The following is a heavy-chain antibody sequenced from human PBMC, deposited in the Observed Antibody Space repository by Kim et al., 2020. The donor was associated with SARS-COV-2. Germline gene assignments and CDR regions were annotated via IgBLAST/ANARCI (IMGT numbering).Heavy chain of an antibody. V-gene: IGHV1-2*06. CDR3: ERYRVVVAATTDAFDI. Sequence: ASVKVSCKASGYTFTGYYMHWVRQAPGQGLEWMGRIHPNSGGTNYAQKFQGRVTMTRDTSISTAYMELSRLRSDDTAVYYCERYRVVVAATTDAFDIWGQGTMGTVSS. CDR1: GYTFTGYY. CDR2: IHPNSGGT. D-gene: IGHD2-15*01. J-gene: IGHJ3*02.